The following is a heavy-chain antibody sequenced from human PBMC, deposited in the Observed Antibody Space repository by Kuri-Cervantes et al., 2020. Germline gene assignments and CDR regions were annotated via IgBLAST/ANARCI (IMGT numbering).Heavy chain of an antibody. V-gene: IGHV6-1*01. CDR1: GDSVSSNSAA. J-gene: IGHJ6*03. CDR2: TYYRSKWFN. CDR3: ARSYYYGSGIFYYYMDV. D-gene: IGHD3-10*01. Sequence: SETLSLTCDLSGDSVSSNSAAWNWIRQSPSRGLEWLGRTYYRSKWFNNYAVSVKSRITINPDTSKNQFSLQLNSVTPEDTAVYYCARSYYYGSGIFYYYMDVWGKGTTVTVS.